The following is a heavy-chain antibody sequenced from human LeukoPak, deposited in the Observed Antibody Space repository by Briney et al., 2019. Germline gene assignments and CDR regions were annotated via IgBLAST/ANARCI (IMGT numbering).Heavy chain of an antibody. V-gene: IGHV4-39*01. J-gene: IGHJ4*02. CDR1: GRPISSSGDY. CDR2: VYYSGNT. D-gene: IGHD3-22*01. CDR3: ARTSGRGSVDPGTSGYVDS. Sequence: SETLSLTCTVSGRPISSSGDYWDSIRQPPGKGLEWIGRVYYSGNTYYKSSLESRVTISVDTSNNRFSLKLNSVTAADTGTYYCARTSGRGSVDPGTSGYVDSWGQGSLVTVSS.